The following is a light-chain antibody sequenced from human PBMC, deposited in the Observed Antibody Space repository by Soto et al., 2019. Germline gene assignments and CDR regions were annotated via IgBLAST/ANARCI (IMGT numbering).Light chain of an antibody. CDR1: SSDVGGYNY. CDR3: SSYTSSSTTYV. CDR2: EVS. J-gene: IGLJ1*01. V-gene: IGLV2-14*01. Sequence: QSALTQPASVSGSPGQSITISCTGTSSDVGGYNYVSWYQQHPGKAPKLMIYEVSNRPSGVSNRFSGSKSGNTASLTISGLQAADEADYYCSSYTSSSTTYVFGTGTKVTVL.